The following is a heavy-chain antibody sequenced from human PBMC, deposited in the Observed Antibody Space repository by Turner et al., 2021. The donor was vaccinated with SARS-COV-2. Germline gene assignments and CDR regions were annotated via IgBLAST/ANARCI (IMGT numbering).Heavy chain of an antibody. CDR1: GFTFSSYS. J-gene: IGHJ5*02. CDR3: ARDLDDFWSGYYSRWFDP. D-gene: IGHD3-3*01. V-gene: IGHV3-21*01. Sequence: EVQLVESGGGLVKPGGPLRLSCAASGFTFSSYSMNWVRQAPGKGLEWVSSISSRSSYIYYADSVKSRFTISRDNAKNSLYLQMNSLRAEDTAVYYCARDLDDFWSGYYSRWFDPWGQGTLVTVSS. CDR2: ISSRSSYI.